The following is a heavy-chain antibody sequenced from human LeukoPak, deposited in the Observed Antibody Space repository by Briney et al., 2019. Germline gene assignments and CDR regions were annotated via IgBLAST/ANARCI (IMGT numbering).Heavy chain of an antibody. CDR3: ATAHLRIVVASPSDYYYGMDV. Sequence: ASVKVSCKVSGYTLTELSMHWVRQAPGKGLEWMGGFDPEDGETIYAQKFQGRVTMTEDTSIDTAYMELSSLRSEDTAVYYCATAHLRIVVASPSDYYYGMDVWAKGPRSPSP. CDR2: FDPEDGET. D-gene: IGHD3-22*01. CDR1: GYTLTELS. V-gene: IGHV1-24*01. J-gene: IGHJ6*02.